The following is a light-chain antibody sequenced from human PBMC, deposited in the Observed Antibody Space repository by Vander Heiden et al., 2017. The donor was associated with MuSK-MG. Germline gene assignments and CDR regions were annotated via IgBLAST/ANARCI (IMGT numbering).Light chain of an antibody. CDR2: AVS. J-gene: IGKJ3*01. CDR3: LQLDSYPPT. V-gene: IGKV1-9*01. CDR1: QAIHSH. Sequence: NQLTQSPSFLSASIGDRVTITCRTSQAIHSHLAWYQQKPGKAPTLLIYAVSTLQSGVPSRFSGRGSGTEFTLTISSLQPDDFATYYCLQLDSYPPTFGPGTKLDIK.